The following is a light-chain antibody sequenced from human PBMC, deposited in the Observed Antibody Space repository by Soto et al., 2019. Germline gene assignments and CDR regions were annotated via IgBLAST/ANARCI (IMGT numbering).Light chain of an antibody. J-gene: IGLJ3*02. CDR1: SSDVGGYNY. Sequence: QSALTQPPSASGSPGQSVTLSCTGTSSDVGGYNYVSWYQQYPGRAPKLMIYEVTERPSGVPDRFSGSKSGNTASLTVSGLQAEDEADYYCSAYAASNNFYFVFGGGTKVTV. CDR2: EVT. CDR3: SAYAASNNFYFV. V-gene: IGLV2-8*01.